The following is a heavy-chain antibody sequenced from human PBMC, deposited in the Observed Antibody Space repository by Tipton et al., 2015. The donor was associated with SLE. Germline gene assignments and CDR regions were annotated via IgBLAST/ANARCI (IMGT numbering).Heavy chain of an antibody. J-gene: IGHJ4*02. CDR1: GGSFSGYY. V-gene: IGHV4-34*01. D-gene: IGHD6-19*01. Sequence: TLSLTCAVYGGSFSGYYWSWIRQPPGKGLEWIGEINHSGSTNYNPSLKSRVTISVDTSKNQFSLKLSSVTAADTAVYYCARGAAYSSDWFFDNWGQGTLVTVSS. CDR2: INHSGST. CDR3: ARGAAYSSDWFFDN.